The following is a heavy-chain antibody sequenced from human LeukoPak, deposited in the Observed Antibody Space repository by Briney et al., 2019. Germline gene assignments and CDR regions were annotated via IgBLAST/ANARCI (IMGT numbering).Heavy chain of an antibody. J-gene: IGHJ4*02. V-gene: IGHV3-23*01. CDR3: AKKIAKWELLFTPIKGG. D-gene: IGHD1-26*01. CDR2: ISGSGGST. Sequence: PGGSLRLSCAASGFTFSSYAMSWVRQAPGKGLEWVSAISGSGGSTYYADSVKGRFTISRDNSKNTLYLQMNSLRAEDTAVYYCAKKIAKWELLFTPIKGGGGQGTLVTVSS. CDR1: GFTFSSYA.